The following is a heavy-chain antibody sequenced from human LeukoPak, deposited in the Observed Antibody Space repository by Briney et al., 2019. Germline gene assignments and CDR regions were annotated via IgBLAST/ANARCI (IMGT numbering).Heavy chain of an antibody. CDR1: GDSISSDF. V-gene: IGHV4-4*07. CDR2: IYISGLT. CDR3: ARESGSSRYFDY. J-gene: IGHJ4*02. D-gene: IGHD1-26*01. Sequence: SETLSLTCAVSGDSISSDFWSWIRQPAGKGLEWIGRIYISGLTNYNSSLKSRLTMSLDTSKNQLSLNLRSVTAADTAVYYCARESGSSRYFDYWGQGTLVTVSS.